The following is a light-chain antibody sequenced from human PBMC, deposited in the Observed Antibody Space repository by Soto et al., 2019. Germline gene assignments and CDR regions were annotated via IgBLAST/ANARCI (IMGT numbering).Light chain of an antibody. CDR1: QSVSTY. Sequence: EVVLTQSPDTLSLSPGYRATLSCRASQSVSTYLAWYQQKPGQAPRLLIYDASNRATGIPARFSGSGSGTDFTLTISSLEPEDFAVYYCQQRSDWPPINFGQGTRLEIK. CDR3: QQRSDWPPIN. V-gene: IGKV3-11*01. J-gene: IGKJ5*01. CDR2: DAS.